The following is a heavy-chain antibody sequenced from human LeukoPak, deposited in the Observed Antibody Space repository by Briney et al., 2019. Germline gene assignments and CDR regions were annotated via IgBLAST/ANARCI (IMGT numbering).Heavy chain of an antibody. Sequence: GGSLRLSCAASGFTFSSYAMSWVRQAPGKGLEWVANIKQDGSEKYYVDSVKGRFTISRDNAKNSLYLQMNSLRAEDTAVYYCARDLQYYYDSSGHDAFDIWGQGTMVTVSS. V-gene: IGHV3-7*01. CDR3: ARDLQYYYDSSGHDAFDI. J-gene: IGHJ3*02. D-gene: IGHD3-22*01. CDR1: GFTFSSYA. CDR2: IKQDGSEK.